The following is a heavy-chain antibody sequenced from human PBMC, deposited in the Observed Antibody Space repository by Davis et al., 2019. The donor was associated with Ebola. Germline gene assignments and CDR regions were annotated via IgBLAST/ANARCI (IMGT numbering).Heavy chain of an antibody. Sequence: SGPTLVKPTETLTLTCTVSGFPLSNARMGVSWIRQPPGKALERLAHIFSNDEKSYSTSLKSRLTISKDTSKNQVVLTMTNMDPVDTATYYCARSQGVWFGEGGFDPWGQGTLVTVSS. D-gene: IGHD3-10*01. J-gene: IGHJ5*02. CDR3: ARSQGVWFGEGGFDP. CDR2: IFSNDEK. V-gene: IGHV2-26*01. CDR1: GFPLSNARMG.